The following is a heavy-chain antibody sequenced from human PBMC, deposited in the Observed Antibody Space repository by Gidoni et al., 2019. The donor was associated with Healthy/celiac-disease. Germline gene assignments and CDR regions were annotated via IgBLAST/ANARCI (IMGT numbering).Heavy chain of an antibody. Sequence: EVQLVESGGGLVQPGGSLRLSCAASGFTFRSYEMNWVRQAPGKGLEWVSYISSSGSTIYYADSVKGRFTISRDNAKNSLYLQMNSLRAEDTAVYYCARAFGSGSGYPSYFDYWGQGTLVTVSS. V-gene: IGHV3-48*03. CDR1: GFTFRSYE. CDR3: ARAFGSGSGYPSYFDY. D-gene: IGHD3-22*01. J-gene: IGHJ4*02. CDR2: ISSSGSTI.